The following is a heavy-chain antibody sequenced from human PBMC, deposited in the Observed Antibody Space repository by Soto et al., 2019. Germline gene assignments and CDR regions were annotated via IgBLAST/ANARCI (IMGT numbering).Heavy chain of an antibody. CDR2: TYYRSKWYT. CDR1: GDSVSSNIAA. Sequence: PSQTLSLTCAISGDSVSSNIAAWDWIRQSPSRGLEWMGRTYYRSKWYTDYAVSVRSRITINRDTSENQFTLQLISMTPEDTAVYYCARYRWGRRDSLGQGTLVTVSS. V-gene: IGHV6-1*01. D-gene: IGHD3-16*01. CDR3: ARYRWGRRDS. J-gene: IGHJ4*02.